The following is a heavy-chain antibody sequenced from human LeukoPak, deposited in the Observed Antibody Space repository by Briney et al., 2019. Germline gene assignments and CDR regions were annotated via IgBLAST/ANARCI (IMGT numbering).Heavy chain of an antibody. CDR1: GYTFTSYD. Sequence: ASVKVSCKASGYTFTSYDINWVRQATGQGLEWMGWMNPNSGNTNYAQKLQGRVTMTTDTSTSTAYMELRSLRSDDTAVYYCARDSLNPGRGNWFDPWGQGTLVTVSS. V-gene: IGHV1-18*01. CDR3: ARDSLNPGRGNWFDP. J-gene: IGHJ5*02. CDR2: MNPNSGNT. D-gene: IGHD1-14*01.